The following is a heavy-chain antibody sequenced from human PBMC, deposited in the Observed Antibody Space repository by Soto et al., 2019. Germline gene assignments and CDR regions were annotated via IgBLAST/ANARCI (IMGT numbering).Heavy chain of an antibody. V-gene: IGHV4-4*07. Sequence: SETLSLTCTVSGGSITSYYWSWIRQPAGKGLEWIGRTYITGDSNYSPSLKSRVTMSLDTSKNQFSLKLRSATAADTAVYYCARDMRVFGGMDVWGRGTTGTVSS. CDR2: TYITGDS. CDR1: GGSITSYY. CDR3: ARDMRVFGGMDV. J-gene: IGHJ6*02. D-gene: IGHD3-3*01.